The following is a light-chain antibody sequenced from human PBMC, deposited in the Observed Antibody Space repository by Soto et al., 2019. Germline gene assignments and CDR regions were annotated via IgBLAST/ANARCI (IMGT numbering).Light chain of an antibody. CDR1: QSVGSK. V-gene: IGKV3-15*01. CDR3: QKYNNWPPFT. Sequence: EIVMTQSPATLSVSPGERASLSCRASQSVGSKLAWYQHKPGQAPRLLIYDASTRATGFPARFSGSGSGTEFTLTISSLQTEDFAVYYCQKYNNWPPFTFGPGTKVDIK. J-gene: IGKJ3*01. CDR2: DAS.